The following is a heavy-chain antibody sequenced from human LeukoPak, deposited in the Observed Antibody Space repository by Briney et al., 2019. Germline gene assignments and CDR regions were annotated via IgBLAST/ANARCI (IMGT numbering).Heavy chain of an antibody. V-gene: IGHV3-11*04. J-gene: IGHJ4*02. Sequence: GGSLRLSCAASGFTFSDYYMSWIHQAPGKGLEWVSYISSSGSTIYYADSVKGRFTISRDNAKNSLYLQMNSLRAEDTAVYYCAREASYNWNLDYWGQGTLVTVSS. CDR2: ISSSGSTI. CDR3: AREASYNWNLDY. CDR1: GFTFSDYY. D-gene: IGHD1-20*01.